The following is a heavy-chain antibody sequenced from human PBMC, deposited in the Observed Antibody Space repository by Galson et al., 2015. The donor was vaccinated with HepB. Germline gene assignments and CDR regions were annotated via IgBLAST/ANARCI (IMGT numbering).Heavy chain of an antibody. J-gene: IGHJ3*02. V-gene: IGHV3-7*03. CDR3: ARDYHYDTSEASGAAFDI. CDR1: GFTLSTYY. CDR2: INQDGSEQ. Sequence: SLRLSCAASGFTLSTYYMSWVRQAPGKGLEWVAKINQDGSEQNYVDSVKGRFTISRDNAKNSVYLQMNSLRAEDTAVYYCARDYHYDTSEASGAAFDIWGQGTMVTVSS. D-gene: IGHD3-22*01.